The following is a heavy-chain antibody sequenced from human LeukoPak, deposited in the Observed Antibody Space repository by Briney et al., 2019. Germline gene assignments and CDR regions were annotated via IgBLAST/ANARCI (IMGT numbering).Heavy chain of an antibody. J-gene: IGHJ4*02. Sequence: SETLSLTCAVYGGSFSGYYWSWIRQPPGKGLEWIGEINHSGSTNYNPSLKSRVTTSIDTSKNQFSLKLSSVTAADTAVYYCARGGEATTVTSEYDYWGQGILVTVSS. CDR1: GGSFSGYY. D-gene: IGHD4-17*01. CDR3: ARGGEATTVTSEYDY. V-gene: IGHV4-34*01. CDR2: INHSGST.